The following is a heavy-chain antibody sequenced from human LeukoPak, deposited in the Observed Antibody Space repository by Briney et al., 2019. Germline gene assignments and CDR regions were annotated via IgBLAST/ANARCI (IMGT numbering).Heavy chain of an antibody. Sequence: PGGSLRLSCAASGITFGGSTMHWVRQASGKGLEWIGRIRSKDNSYATAYAASVNGRFTISRDDSKNTAYLQMNSLKSEDTAVYYCTRRISGSHYWFDPWGQGTLVTVSP. D-gene: IGHD1-26*01. V-gene: IGHV3-73*01. CDR1: GITFGGST. J-gene: IGHJ5*02. CDR3: TRRISGSHYWFDP. CDR2: IRSKDNSYAT.